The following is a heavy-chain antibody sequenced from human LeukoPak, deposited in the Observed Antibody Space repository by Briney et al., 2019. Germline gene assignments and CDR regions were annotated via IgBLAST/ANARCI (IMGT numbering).Heavy chain of an antibody. D-gene: IGHD5-24*01. J-gene: IGHJ4*02. Sequence: SETPSLTCTVSGDSINSHSYYWGWIRQPPGKGLEWIGSVYYDGTSYSNPSLKSRVAVFVDTSRDQFSLDLSFVTAADTALYYCVRHISTNTGYFDSCGQGTLVSVSS. CDR2: VYYDGTS. CDR1: GDSINSHSYY. V-gene: IGHV4-39*01. CDR3: VRHISTNTGYFDS.